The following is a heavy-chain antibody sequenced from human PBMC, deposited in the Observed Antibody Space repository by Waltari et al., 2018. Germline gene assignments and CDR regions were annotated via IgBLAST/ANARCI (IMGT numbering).Heavy chain of an antibody. CDR2: MNPNSGNT. CDR1: GYTFTSYA. CDR3: ARWSYSQTHLDY. V-gene: IGHV1-8*03. J-gene: IGHJ4*02. Sequence: QVQLVQSGAEVKKPGASVKVSCTASGYTFTSYAIYWVRQATGQGLECMGWMNPNSGNTGYAQKFQGRVTITRNTSISTAYMELSSLRSEDTAVYYCARWSYSQTHLDYWGQGTLVTVSS. D-gene: IGHD3-10*01.